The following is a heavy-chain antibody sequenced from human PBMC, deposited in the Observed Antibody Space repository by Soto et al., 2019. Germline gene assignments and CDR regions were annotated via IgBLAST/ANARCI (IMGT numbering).Heavy chain of an antibody. V-gene: IGHV4-34*01. CDR2: INHSGST. D-gene: IGHD2-15*01. J-gene: IGHJ4*02. CDR3: ARRHSATWLFDY. Sequence: SETLSLTCAVYGGSFSNYYWSWSWIRQPPGKGLEWIGEINHSGSTNYNPSLKSRVTISVDTSKNQFSLKVSSVTAADTAVYYCARRHSATWLFDYWGLGTQVTVSS. CDR1: GGSFSNYY.